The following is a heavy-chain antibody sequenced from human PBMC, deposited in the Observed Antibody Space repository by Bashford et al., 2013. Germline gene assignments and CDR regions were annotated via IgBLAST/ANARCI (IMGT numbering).Heavy chain of an antibody. CDR2: INAANGDT. CDR3: AREVDRGSQRALDI. V-gene: IGHV1-3*01. J-gene: IGHJ3*02. D-gene: IGHD1-26*01. CDR1: DTASPTM. Sequence: VASVKVVLHGLLDTASPTMRRIGCARPRTKVLEWMGWINAANGDTKYPQKFQDRVTISRDTSASTAYMELSSLTSEDTAMYYCAREVDRGSQRALDIWGQGTMVTVSS.